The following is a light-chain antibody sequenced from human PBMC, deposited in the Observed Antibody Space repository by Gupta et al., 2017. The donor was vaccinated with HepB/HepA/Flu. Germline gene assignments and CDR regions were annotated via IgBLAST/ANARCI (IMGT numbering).Light chain of an antibody. J-gene: IGKJ3*01. CDR2: DAS. CDR3: QQRSYFVT. Sequence: EIVLTQSPATLSLSQGERTTLSCRASQSVGSYLAWYQQKPGQTPRLIIYDASNRAKGIPDRFSGSGEGKDFTPTSSSRENEDCAVYYGQQRSYFVTFGHGTKVDIK. CDR1: QSVGSY. V-gene: IGKV3D-11*02.